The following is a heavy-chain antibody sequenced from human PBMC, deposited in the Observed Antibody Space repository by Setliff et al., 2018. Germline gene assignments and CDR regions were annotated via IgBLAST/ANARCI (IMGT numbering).Heavy chain of an antibody. CDR2: VYYNGST. J-gene: IGHJ4*02. CDR1: GGSIRRTTYY. Sequence: SETLSLTCTVSGGSIRRTTYYWGWIRQPPGKGLEWIGTVYYNGSTYYSPSLKSRVTISVDTSRNQFSLKLSSVTAADTAVYYCARSFSRREKFLLDYWGQGALVTVSS. CDR3: ARSFSRREKFLLDY. V-gene: IGHV4-39*01.